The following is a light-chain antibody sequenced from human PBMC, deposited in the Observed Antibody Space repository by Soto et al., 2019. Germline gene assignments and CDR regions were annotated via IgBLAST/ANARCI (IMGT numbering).Light chain of an antibody. J-gene: IGKJ1*01. CDR1: QSLTNSF. CDR2: DTS. CDR3: QQYGSSPPWT. V-gene: IGKV3-20*01. Sequence: EIVLTQSPGTLSLSPCERATLSCRASQSLTNSFIAWYQQKPGQAPRLLIYDTSSRATGIPDRFSGSGSGTDFTLTISRLEPEDFAVYYCQQYGSSPPWTFGQGTKVDIK.